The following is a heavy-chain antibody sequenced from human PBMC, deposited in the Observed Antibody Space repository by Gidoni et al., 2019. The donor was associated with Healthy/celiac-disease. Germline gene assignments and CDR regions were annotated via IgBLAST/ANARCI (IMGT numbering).Heavy chain of an antibody. D-gene: IGHD1-26*01. CDR1: GFTFSSYA. J-gene: IGHJ3*02. CDR3: ARESGSYYLGAFDI. V-gene: IGHV3-30-3*01. CDR2: ISYDGSNK. Sequence: QVQLVESGGGVVQPGRSLRLSCAASGFTFSSYAMHWVRQAPGKGLEWVAVISYDGSNKYYADSVKGRFTISRDNSKNTLYLQMNRLRAEDTAVYSCARESGSYYLGAFDIWGQGTMVTVSS.